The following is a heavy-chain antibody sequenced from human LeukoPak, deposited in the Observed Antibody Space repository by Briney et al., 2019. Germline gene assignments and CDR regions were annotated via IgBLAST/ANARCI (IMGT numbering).Heavy chain of an antibody. J-gene: IGHJ4*02. V-gene: IGHV3-7*02. Sequence: GRSLRLSCAASGFTFSSYGMHWVRQAPGKGLEWVANINRDGSEKYYVDSVKGRFTIPRDNAKNSLYLQMNSLRAEDTAVYYCARRGNCDYWGQGTLVTVSS. CDR3: ARRGNCDY. D-gene: IGHD3-16*01. CDR2: INRDGSEK. CDR1: GFTFSSYG.